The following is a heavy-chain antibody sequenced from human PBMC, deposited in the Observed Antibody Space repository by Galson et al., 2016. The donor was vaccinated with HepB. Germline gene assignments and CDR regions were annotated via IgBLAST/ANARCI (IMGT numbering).Heavy chain of an antibody. CDR2: IIGSGGSA. Sequence: SLRLSCAASGFTFSSYTMSWVRQAPGKGLEWVSSIIGSGGSATYADSVKGRFTISRDNSKNTLYLQLNNLRAEDTAIYYCSKNLYTSGRATGFDYWGQGTLVTV. V-gene: IGHV3-23*01. CDR1: GFTFSSYT. J-gene: IGHJ4*02. D-gene: IGHD6-19*01. CDR3: SKNLYTSGRATGFDY.